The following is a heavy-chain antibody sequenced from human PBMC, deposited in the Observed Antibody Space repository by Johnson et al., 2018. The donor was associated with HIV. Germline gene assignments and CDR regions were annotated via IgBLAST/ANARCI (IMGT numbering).Heavy chain of an antibody. V-gene: IGHV3-30*03. Sequence: QVQLVESGGGVVQPGRSLRLSCAASGFTFSSYGMHWVRQAPGKGLEWVAVISYDGSSQYIADFVDGRFTISRDNSKNTIYLQMNSLRPEDTAVYYCASPWVASVLDIWGQGTLVTVSP. CDR1: GFTFSSYG. J-gene: IGHJ3*02. CDR3: ASPWVASVLDI. D-gene: IGHD2-15*01. CDR2: ISYDGSSQ.